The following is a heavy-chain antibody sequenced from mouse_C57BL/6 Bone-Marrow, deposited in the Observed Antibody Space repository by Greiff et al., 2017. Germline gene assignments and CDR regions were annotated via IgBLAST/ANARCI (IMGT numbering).Heavy chain of an antibody. CDR2: IYPGDGDT. CDR1: GYAFSSSW. J-gene: IGHJ3*01. V-gene: IGHV1-82*01. Sequence: QVQLQQSGPELVKPGASVKISCKASGYAFSSSWMNWVKQRPGKGLEWIGRIYPGDGDTNYNGKFKGKATLTADKSSSTAYIQLSSLTSEDSAVYFWASEGLTGPWFAYWGQGTLVTVSA. CDR3: ASEGLTGPWFAY. D-gene: IGHD4-1*01.